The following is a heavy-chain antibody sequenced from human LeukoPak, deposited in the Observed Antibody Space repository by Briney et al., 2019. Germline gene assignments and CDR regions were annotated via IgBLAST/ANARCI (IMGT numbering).Heavy chain of an antibody. D-gene: IGHD1-1*01. J-gene: IGHJ4*02. V-gene: IGHV3-48*04. CDR1: GFTFSSHS. CDR2: ITPSGFTV. Sequence: GGSLRLSCAASGFTFSSHSMNWVRQAPGKGLEWLSYITPSGFTVYSDSVQGRFTISRDSAKNSVYLQMNSLTAEDTAVYYCARDDHQLLLDYWGQGTLVTVSS. CDR3: ARDDHQLLLDY.